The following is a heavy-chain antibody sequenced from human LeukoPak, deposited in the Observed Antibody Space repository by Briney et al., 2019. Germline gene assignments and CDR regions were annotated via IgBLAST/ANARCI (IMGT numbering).Heavy chain of an antibody. V-gene: IGHV1-69*04. J-gene: IGHJ5*02. CDR2: IIPILGIA. D-gene: IGHD1-26*01. Sequence: GASVKVSCKASGATFSSYAISWVRQAPGQGLEWMGRIIPILGIANYAQKFQGRVTITADKSTSTAYMELSSLRSEDTAVYYCARQPEGVEHAHSWGQGTLVTVSS. CDR3: ARQPEGVEHAHS. CDR1: GATFSSYA.